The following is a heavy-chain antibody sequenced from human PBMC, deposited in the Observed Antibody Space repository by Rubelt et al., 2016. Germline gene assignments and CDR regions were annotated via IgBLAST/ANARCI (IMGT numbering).Heavy chain of an antibody. J-gene: IGHJ4*02. CDR2: ISGSGGST. V-gene: IGHV3-23*01. Sequence: EVQLLESGGGLVQPGGSLRLSCAASGFTFSSYAMSWVRQAPGKGLEWVSAISGSGGSTYYADSVKGGFSISRDNSKNTLYLQMNSLGAEDTDVYYCAKVPIRTVTSTFDYWGQGTLVTVSS. CDR3: AKVPIRTVTSTFDY. CDR1: GFTFSSYA. D-gene: IGHD4-17*01.